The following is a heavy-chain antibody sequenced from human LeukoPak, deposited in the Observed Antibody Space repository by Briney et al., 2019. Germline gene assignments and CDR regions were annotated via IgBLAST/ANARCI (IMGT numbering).Heavy chain of an antibody. CDR2: IYPGDSDT. Sequence: GEPLKISCKGSGYSFSTYWIGWVRQMPGRGLEWMGIIYPGDSDTTYSPSFQGQVTISADKSISTAYLQWSSLKASDTAMYYCARANWGTSSFDYWGQGTLVTVSS. J-gene: IGHJ4*02. V-gene: IGHV5-51*01. CDR3: ARANWGTSSFDY. D-gene: IGHD7-27*01. CDR1: GYSFSTYW.